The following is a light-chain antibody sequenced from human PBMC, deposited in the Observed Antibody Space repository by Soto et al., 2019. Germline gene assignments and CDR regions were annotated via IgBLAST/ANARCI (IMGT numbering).Light chain of an antibody. Sequence: DIQMTQSPSSLSASVGDRVTIAGRASQSISSYLNWYQQKPGKAPKLLIYAASSLQSGVPSRFSASGSGTDFTLTLNSLQPEDFATYYCQQSYSTPKTFGQGTKVDNK. J-gene: IGKJ1*01. CDR3: QQSYSTPKT. CDR2: AAS. CDR1: QSISSY. V-gene: IGKV1-39*01.